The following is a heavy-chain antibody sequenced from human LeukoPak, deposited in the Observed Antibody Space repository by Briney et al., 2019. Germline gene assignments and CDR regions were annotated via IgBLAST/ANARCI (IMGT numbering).Heavy chain of an antibody. Sequence: GGSLRLSCAASGFTFSSYGMHWVRQAPGKGLEWVAVISYDGSNKYYADSVKGRFTISRDNSKNTLYLQMNSLRAEDTAVYYCAFSSSSFSMDVWGQGTTVTVSS. J-gene: IGHJ6*02. CDR2: ISYDGSNK. CDR1: GFTFSSYG. D-gene: IGHD6-13*01. V-gene: IGHV3-30*03. CDR3: AFSSSSFSMDV.